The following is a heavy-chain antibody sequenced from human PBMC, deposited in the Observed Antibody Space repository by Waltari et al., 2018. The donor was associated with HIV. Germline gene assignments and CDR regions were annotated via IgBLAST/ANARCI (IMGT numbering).Heavy chain of an antibody. CDR1: GYY. CDR2: IDHTGTS. Sequence: GYYWTWIRQSPGRGLEWMGEIDHTGTSTYNPSLKGRVTMSVDTSKNQFSLTLKSVTAADTAVYYCVRGFGNYGFYFDYWGQGKLVSVSS. V-gene: IGHV4-34*01. CDR3: VRGFGNYGFYFDY. J-gene: IGHJ4*02. D-gene: IGHD3-16*01.